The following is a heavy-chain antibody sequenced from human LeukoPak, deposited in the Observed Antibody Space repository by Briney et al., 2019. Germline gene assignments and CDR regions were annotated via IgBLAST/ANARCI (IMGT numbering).Heavy chain of an antibody. CDR3: AKDREGGYCSGGSCSFDY. Sequence: RSGGSLRLSCAASRVTFSKYAMSWVRQPPGKGLDWVSGIRGSGGYTYYADSVKGRFTISRDNSKNTLYLQMNSLRAEDTAVYYCAKDREGGYCSGGSCSFDYWGQGTLVTVSS. CDR1: RVTFSKYA. D-gene: IGHD2-15*01. CDR2: IRGSGGYT. V-gene: IGHV3-23*01. J-gene: IGHJ4*02.